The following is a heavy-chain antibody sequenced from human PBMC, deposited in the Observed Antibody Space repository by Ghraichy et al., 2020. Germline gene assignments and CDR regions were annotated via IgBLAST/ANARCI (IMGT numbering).Heavy chain of an antibody. CDR2: ISGSGGST. CDR1: GFTFTSYA. CDR3: AKDLLPTMIPVGTLSP. J-gene: IGHJ5*02. D-gene: IGHD3-22*01. Sequence: GESLNISCAASGFTFTSYAMSWVRQAPGKGLEWVSTISGSGGSTYYADSVKGRFTISRDNSKNTLYLQMNSLRAEDTAVYYCAKDLLPTMIPVGTLSPWGQGTLVTVSS. V-gene: IGHV3-23*01.